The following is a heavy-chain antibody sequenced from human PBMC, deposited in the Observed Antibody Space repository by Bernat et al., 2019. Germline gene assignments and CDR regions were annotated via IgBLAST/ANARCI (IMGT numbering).Heavy chain of an antibody. CDR3: ARGPDIAVAIYYFDY. Sequence: EVQLVESGGGLVKPGGSLRLSCAASGFTFKTYSMNWVRQAPGKGLEWVSSISSTSTYIYYADSVKGRFTISRDSARNSLYLQMNSLRAEDTAVYYCARGPDIAVAIYYFDYCGQGTLVTVSS. CDR2: ISSTSTYI. CDR1: GFTFKTYS. J-gene: IGHJ4*02. V-gene: IGHV3-21*01. D-gene: IGHD6-19*01.